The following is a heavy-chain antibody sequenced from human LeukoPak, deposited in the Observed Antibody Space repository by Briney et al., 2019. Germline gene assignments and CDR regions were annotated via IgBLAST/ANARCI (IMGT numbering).Heavy chain of an antibody. CDR3: ARHYYGSGSYGGYWFDP. V-gene: IGHV1-8*03. Sequence: ASVKVSCKASGYTFTSYDINWVRQATGQGLEWMGWMNPNSGNTGYAQKFQGRVTITRNTSISTAYMELSSLRSEDTAVYYCARHYYGSGSYGGYWFDPWGQGTLVTVSS. J-gene: IGHJ5*02. D-gene: IGHD3-10*01. CDR1: GYTFTSYD. CDR2: MNPNSGNT.